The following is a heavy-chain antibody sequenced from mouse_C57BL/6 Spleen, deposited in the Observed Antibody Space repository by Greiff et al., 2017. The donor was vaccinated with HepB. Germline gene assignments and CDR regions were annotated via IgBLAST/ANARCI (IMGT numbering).Heavy chain of an antibody. CDR2: INPNNGGT. CDR3: ARESLNWDYAMDY. J-gene: IGHJ4*01. V-gene: IGHV1-22*01. Sequence: VHVKQSGPELVKPGASVKMSCKASGYTFTDYNMHWVKQSHGKSLEWIGYINPNNGGTSYNQKFKGKATLTVNKSSSTAYMELRSLTSEDSAVYYCARESLNWDYAMDYWGQGTSVTVSS. CDR1: GYTFTDYN. D-gene: IGHD4-1*02.